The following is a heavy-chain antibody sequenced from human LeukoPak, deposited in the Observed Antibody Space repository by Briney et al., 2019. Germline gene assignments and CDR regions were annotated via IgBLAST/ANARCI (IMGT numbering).Heavy chain of an antibody. CDR1: GFTFSSYA. D-gene: IGHD6-19*01. Sequence: PGGSLRLSCAASGFTFSSYAMSWVRQAPGKGLEWVSAISGSGGSTYYADSVKGRFTISRDNAKNSLYLQMNSLRAEGTAVYYCASCIEVAGTLPDYWGQGTLVTVSS. V-gene: IGHV3-23*01. CDR3: ASCIEVAGTLPDY. J-gene: IGHJ4*02. CDR2: ISGSGGST.